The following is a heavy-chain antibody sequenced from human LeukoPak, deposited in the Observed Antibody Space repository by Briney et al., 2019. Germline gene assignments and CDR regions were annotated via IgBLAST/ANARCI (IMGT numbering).Heavy chain of an antibody. D-gene: IGHD6-19*01. CDR1: GFTFSSYA. J-gene: IGHJ4*02. CDR2: ISGSGGST. CDR3: ARVSSGWSGFDY. V-gene: IGHV3-23*01. Sequence: GGSLRLSCAASGFTFSSYAMSWVRQAPGKGLEWISGISGSGGSTYYADSVKGRFTISRDNSKNTLYLQMNSLRVEDTAVYYCARVSSGWSGFDYWGQGTPVTVSS.